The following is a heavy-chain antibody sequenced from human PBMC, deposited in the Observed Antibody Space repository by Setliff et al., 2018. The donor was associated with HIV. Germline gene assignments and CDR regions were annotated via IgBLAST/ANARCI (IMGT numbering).Heavy chain of an antibody. CDR3: ATVRRYYYDSSGQEYFQH. CDR2: FDPEDVET. V-gene: IGHV1-24*01. Sequence: RASVKVSCKVSGYTLAELSIHWVRQAPGKGLEWMGGFDPEDVETVYAQKFQGRVTMTEDTSTDTAYMELSSLRSEDTAVYYCATVRRYYYDSSGQEYFQHWGQGTLVTVSS. J-gene: IGHJ1*01. CDR1: GYTLAELS. D-gene: IGHD3-22*01.